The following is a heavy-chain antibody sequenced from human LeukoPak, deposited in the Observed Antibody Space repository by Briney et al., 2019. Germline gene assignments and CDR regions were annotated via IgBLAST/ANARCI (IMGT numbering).Heavy chain of an antibody. Sequence: GGSLRLSCAASGFTFSSYAMHWVRQAPGKGLEWVAVISYDGSNKYYADSVKGRFTISRDNSKNTLYLQMNSLRAEDTAVYYCASLIVGATTESYWGQGTLVTVSS. CDR3: ASLIVGATTESY. J-gene: IGHJ4*02. CDR2: ISYDGSNK. V-gene: IGHV3-30-3*01. CDR1: GFTFSSYA. D-gene: IGHD1-26*01.